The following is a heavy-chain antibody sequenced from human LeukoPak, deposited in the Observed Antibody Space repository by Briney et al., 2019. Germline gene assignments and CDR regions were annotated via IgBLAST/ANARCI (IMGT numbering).Heavy chain of an antibody. CDR1: GGSFSGYY. D-gene: IGHD7-27*01. CDR3: AEPTRHTWGGRFDP. Sequence: PSETLSLTCAVYGGSFSGYYWSRIRQPPGKGLEWIGEINHSGSTNYNPSLKSRVTISVDTSKNQFSLKLSSVTAADPAVFSCAEPTRHTWGGRFDPWGQGTLVTVSS. CDR2: INHSGST. V-gene: IGHV4-34*01. J-gene: IGHJ5*02.